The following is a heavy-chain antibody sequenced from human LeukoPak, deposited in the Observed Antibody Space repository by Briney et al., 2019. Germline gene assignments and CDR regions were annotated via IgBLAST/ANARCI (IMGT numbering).Heavy chain of an antibody. J-gene: IGHJ4*02. Sequence: SETLSLTCTVSGGSMNNYYWSWIRQSPGKGLEWVGYIYHTGSATYKPSLKSRVTLSLDASKNQFSLRLNSVTAADTAVYYCARGRGDSKGTSFDFWGQGTLVTVSS. CDR2: IYHTGSA. CDR1: GGSMNNYY. V-gene: IGHV4-59*01. CDR3: ARGRGDSKGTSFDF. D-gene: IGHD3-22*01.